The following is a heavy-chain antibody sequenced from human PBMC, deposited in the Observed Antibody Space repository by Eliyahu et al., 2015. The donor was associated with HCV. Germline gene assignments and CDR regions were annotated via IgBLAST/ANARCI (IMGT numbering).Heavy chain of an antibody. D-gene: IGHD2-2*01. CDR1: GYXFSGXY. Sequence: QVQLVQSGAEVKKPGASVKVSCXASGYXFSGXYMHWVRQAPGQGLEWMGWINPNSGGTNYAQKFQGRVTMTRDTSSSTAYMELSRLRSDDXAVYYCARDHCTSSGCYEDYYYGMDVWGQGTTVTVSS. CDR3: ARDHCTSSGCYEDYYYGMDV. J-gene: IGHJ6*02. V-gene: IGHV1-2*02. CDR2: INPNSGGT.